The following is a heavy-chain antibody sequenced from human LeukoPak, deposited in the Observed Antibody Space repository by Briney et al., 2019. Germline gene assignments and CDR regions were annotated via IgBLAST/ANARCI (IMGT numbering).Heavy chain of an antibody. CDR3: AREDSSGWYVVDY. CDR2: INPNSGGT. Sequence: ASVKVSCKASGYTFTGYYMHWVRQAPGQGLEWMGWINPNSGGTNYAQKFQGWVTMTRDTSTSTAYMELRSLRSGDTAVYYCAREDSSGWYVVDYWGQGTLVTVSS. CDR1: GYTFTGYY. V-gene: IGHV1-2*04. J-gene: IGHJ4*02. D-gene: IGHD6-19*01.